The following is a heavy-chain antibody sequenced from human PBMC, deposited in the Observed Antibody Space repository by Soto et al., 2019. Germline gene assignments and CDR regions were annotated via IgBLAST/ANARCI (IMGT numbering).Heavy chain of an antibody. Sequence: EVQLVESGGGLVQPGGSLRLSCAASGFSFSSYYMHWVRQAPGKGLVWVARISGDVTYITYAESVKGRFTISRDNAKNTVYLQMNSLRAEDTGIYYCAAMILGNRDYWGQGTLVTVSS. J-gene: IGHJ4*02. D-gene: IGHD3-22*01. CDR1: GFSFSSYY. CDR2: ISGDVTYI. V-gene: IGHV3-74*01. CDR3: AAMILGNRDY.